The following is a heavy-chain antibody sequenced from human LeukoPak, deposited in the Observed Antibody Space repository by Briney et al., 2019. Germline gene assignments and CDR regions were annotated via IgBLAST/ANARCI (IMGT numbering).Heavy chain of an antibody. CDR1: GGTFSSYA. J-gene: IGHJ3*02. CDR2: IIPILGIA. Sequence: ASVKVSCKASGGTFSSYAISWVRQAPGQGLEWMGRIIPILGIANYAQKFQGRVTITADKSTSTAYMELSSLRSEDTAVYYCARDPVLGSEGAFDIWGQGTMVTVSS. V-gene: IGHV1-69*04. D-gene: IGHD7-27*01. CDR3: ARDPVLGSEGAFDI.